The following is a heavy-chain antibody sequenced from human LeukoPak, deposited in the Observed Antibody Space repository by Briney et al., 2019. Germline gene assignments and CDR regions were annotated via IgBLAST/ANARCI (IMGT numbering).Heavy chain of an antibody. CDR1: GYLFTSYW. D-gene: IGHD3-10*01. CDR3: ARQDGSGTYDAFDV. CDR2: IYPGDSDT. V-gene: IGHV5-51*01. Sequence: GESLKISCKDSGYLFTSYWIAWVRQRPGKGLEWMGIIYPGDSDTRYSPSFQGQATISADTSINTAYLHWSSLKASDTAIYYCARQDGSGTYDAFDVWGQGTMVTV. J-gene: IGHJ3*01.